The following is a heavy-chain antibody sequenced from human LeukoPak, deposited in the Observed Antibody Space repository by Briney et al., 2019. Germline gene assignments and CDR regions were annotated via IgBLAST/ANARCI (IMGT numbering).Heavy chain of an antibody. CDR3: ARQLAYYDFWSGYRKPFDY. CDR1: GGSISSGDYS. D-gene: IGHD3-3*01. CDR2: IYHTGST. Sequence: PSETLSLTCAVSGGSISSGDYSWSWIRQPPGKGLEWIGYIYHTGSTNYSPSLKSRVTISVDTSKNQFSLKLSSVTAADTAVYYCARQLAYYDFWSGYRKPFDYWGQGTLVTVSS. V-gene: IGHV4-30-2*01. J-gene: IGHJ4*02.